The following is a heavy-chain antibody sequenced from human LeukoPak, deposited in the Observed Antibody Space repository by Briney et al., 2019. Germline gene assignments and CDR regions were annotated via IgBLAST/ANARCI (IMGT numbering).Heavy chain of an antibody. Sequence: GGSLRLSCAASGFTFSSYAMSWVRQAPGKGLEWVSTMSTNGVATYYADSVKGRFTISRDNSKNTLYPQMNSLRADDTAVYYCAKSLRGTRSYYYYYMDVWGKGTTVTVSS. D-gene: IGHD3-16*01. V-gene: IGHV3-23*01. CDR3: AKSLRGTRSYYYYYMDV. J-gene: IGHJ6*03. CDR2: MSTNGVAT. CDR1: GFTFSSYA.